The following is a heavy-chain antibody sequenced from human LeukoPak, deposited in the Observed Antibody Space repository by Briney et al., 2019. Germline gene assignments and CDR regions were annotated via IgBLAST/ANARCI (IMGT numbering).Heavy chain of an antibody. J-gene: IGHJ4*02. CDR2: IRYDGSNK. D-gene: IGHD1-26*01. V-gene: IGHV3-30*02. CDR3: ARDGSGSYYGGPVYFDY. CDR1: GFTFSSYG. Sequence: PGGSLRLSCAASGFTFSSYGMHWVRQAPGKGLEWVAFIRYDGSNKYYADSVKGRFTISRDNSKNTLYLQMNSLRAEDTAVYYCARDGSGSYYGGPVYFDYWGQGALVTVSS.